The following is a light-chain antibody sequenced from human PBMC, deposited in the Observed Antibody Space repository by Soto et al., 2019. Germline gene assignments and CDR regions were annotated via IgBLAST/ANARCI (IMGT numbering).Light chain of an antibody. CDR2: DVS. CDR3: CSYAGRYTYV. V-gene: IGLV2-11*01. J-gene: IGLJ1*01. CDR1: SSDVGGYNY. Sequence: QSALTQPRSVSESPGQSVTISCSGTSSDVGGYNYVSWYQQYPGKAPKLMIYDVSKRPSGVPDRFSGSKSGNTASLTISGLQAEDEADYYCCSYAGRYTYVFGTGTKVTVL.